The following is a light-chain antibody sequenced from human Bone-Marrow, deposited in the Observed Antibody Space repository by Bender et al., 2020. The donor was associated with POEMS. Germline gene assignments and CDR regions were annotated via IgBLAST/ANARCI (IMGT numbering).Light chain of an antibody. CDR2: QDE. CDR1: RLGDKY. Sequence: SYELTQPPSVSVSPGQTASITCSGDRLGDKYACWYQQKPGQSPVFVICQNGFQDEKRPSGIPERFSASNSGDTATLTISVTQAMDEADYYCQAWDTSSVVFGGGTRLTVL. CDR3: QAWDTSSVV. V-gene: IGLV3-1*01. J-gene: IGLJ2*01.